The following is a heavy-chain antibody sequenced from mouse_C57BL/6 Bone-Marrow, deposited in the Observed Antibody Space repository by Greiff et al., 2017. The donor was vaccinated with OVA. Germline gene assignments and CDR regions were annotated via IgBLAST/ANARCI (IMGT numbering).Heavy chain of an antibody. D-gene: IGHD1-1*01. Sequence: EVQVVESGTVLARPGASVKMSCKTSGYTFTSYWMHWVKQRPGQGLEWIGAIYPGNSDTSYNQKFKGKAKLTAVTSASTAYMELSSLTNEDSAVYYCKGYCGSSIVLDWYFDVWGTGTTVTVSS. CDR3: KGYCGSSIVLDWYFDV. CDR2: IYPGNSDT. CDR1: GYTFTSYW. V-gene: IGHV1-5*01. J-gene: IGHJ1*03.